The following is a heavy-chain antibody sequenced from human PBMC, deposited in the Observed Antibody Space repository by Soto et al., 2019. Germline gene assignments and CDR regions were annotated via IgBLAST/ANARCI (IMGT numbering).Heavy chain of an antibody. Sequence: KSSETLSLTCTVSGGSISSNYWTWIRQPPGKGLEWIGYVYNSGSTNYNPSLKSRVTISEDTSKSQFPLKVNSMTAADTAVYYCARYRREAVAGYTLDNWGQGILVTVSS. CDR3: ARYRREAVAGYTLDN. D-gene: IGHD6-13*01. J-gene: IGHJ4*02. CDR1: GGSISSNY. V-gene: IGHV4-59*01. CDR2: VYNSGST.